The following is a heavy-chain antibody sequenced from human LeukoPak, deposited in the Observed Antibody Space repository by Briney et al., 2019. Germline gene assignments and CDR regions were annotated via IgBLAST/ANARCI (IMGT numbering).Heavy chain of an antibody. CDR2: IDWDDDK. CDR1: GLSLSTSGVC. Sequence: SGPTLVNPTQTLTLTFTFSGLSLSTSGVCVSWIRQPPGKALEWLARIDWDDDKYYSTSLETRRTISKDTSKNQVVLTVTNMDPVDTATNYRARMFLGTAPDYWGQGTLVTVSS. J-gene: IGHJ4*02. CDR3: ARMFLGTAPDY. V-gene: IGHV2-70*11.